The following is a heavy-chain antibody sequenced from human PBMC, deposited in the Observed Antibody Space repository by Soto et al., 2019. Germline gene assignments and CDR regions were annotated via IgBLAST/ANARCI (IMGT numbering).Heavy chain of an antibody. J-gene: IGHJ3*02. D-gene: IGHD3-3*01. CDR3: ARVVGFWSGYCRPDAFDI. CDR1: GGSIRRGGYS. Sequence: SFAGAVWGGSIRRGGYSCSWIRQPGGDGVGGIGYLSHTGSTYYNPSVTSRVTISVDRCKNQFSLKLSSVTAADTTVDLGARVVGFWSGYCRPDAFDIWGQGTMVT. V-gene: IGHV4-30-2*01. CDR2: LSHTGST.